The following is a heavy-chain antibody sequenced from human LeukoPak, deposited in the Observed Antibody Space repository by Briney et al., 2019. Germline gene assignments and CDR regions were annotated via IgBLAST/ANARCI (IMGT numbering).Heavy chain of an antibody. V-gene: IGHV3-30*02. CDR2: IWFDGSNK. Sequence: GGSLRLSCAASGFTFGIYGMHWVRQAPGKGLEWVAFIWFDGSNKYYADSVKGRFTIFRDNSKNTVYLQMNSLRTEDTAVYYCASRGITGTTSYNYFDPWGQGTLVTVSS. CDR3: ASRGITGTTSYNYFDP. D-gene: IGHD1-7*01. CDR1: GFTFGIYG. J-gene: IGHJ5*02.